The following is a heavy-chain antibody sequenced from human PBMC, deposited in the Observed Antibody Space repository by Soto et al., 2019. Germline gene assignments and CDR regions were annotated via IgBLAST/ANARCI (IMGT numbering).Heavy chain of an antibody. D-gene: IGHD4-4*01. CDR1: GYTFTGYY. V-gene: IGHV1-2*04. Sequence: QVQLVQSGAEVKKPGASVKVSCKASGYTFTGYYMHWVRQAPGQGLEWMGWINPNSGGTNYAQKFQGWVTMTKDTAISTDYMELSRLRSDDTAVYYCARASNRRNNGFDPWGQGTLVTVSS. CDR3: ARASNRRNNGFDP. CDR2: INPNSGGT. J-gene: IGHJ5*02.